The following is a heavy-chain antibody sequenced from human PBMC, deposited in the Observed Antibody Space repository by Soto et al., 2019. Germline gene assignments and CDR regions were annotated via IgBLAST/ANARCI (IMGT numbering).Heavy chain of an antibody. CDR1: GGTFSSYT. V-gene: IGHV1-69*02. J-gene: IGHJ4*02. CDR3: ALRNADCSGGSCYSILDY. D-gene: IGHD2-15*01. CDR2: IIPILGIA. Sequence: GASVKVSCKASGGTFSSYTISWVRQAPGQGLEWMGRIIPILGIANYAQKFQGRVTITADKSTSTAYMELSSLRSEDTAVYYCALRNADCSGGSCYSILDYWGQGTLVTVSS.